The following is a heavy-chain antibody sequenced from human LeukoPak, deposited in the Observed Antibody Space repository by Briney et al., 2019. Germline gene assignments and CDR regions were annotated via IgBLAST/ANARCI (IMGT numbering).Heavy chain of an antibody. CDR1: GYTFTSYD. CDR3: ARVDPSSSSQALDS. Sequence: GASVKVSCKASGYTFTSYDINWVRQATGQGLEWMGWMNPNSGNTGYAQKFQGRVTMTRNTSISTAYMELSSLISEDTAVYYCARVDPSSSSQALDSWGQGTLVTVSS. D-gene: IGHD6-6*01. J-gene: IGHJ4*02. CDR2: MNPNSGNT. V-gene: IGHV1-8*01.